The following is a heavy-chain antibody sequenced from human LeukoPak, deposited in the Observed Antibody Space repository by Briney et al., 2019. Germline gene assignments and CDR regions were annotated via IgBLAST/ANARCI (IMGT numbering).Heavy chain of an antibody. D-gene: IGHD3-9*01. CDR3: AGFLTGLAFV. V-gene: IGHV3-30*02. Sequence: GGSLRLSCAASGFTFSSYAMHWVRQAPGKGLEWVAFIRYDGSNKYYADSVKGRFTISRDNAKNSLYLQMNSLRAEDTAVYYCAGFLTGLAFVWGQGTMVTVSS. J-gene: IGHJ3*01. CDR1: GFTFSSYA. CDR2: IRYDGSNK.